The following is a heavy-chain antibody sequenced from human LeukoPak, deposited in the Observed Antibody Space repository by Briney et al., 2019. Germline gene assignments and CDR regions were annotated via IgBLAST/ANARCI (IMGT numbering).Heavy chain of an antibody. J-gene: IGHJ4*02. D-gene: IGHD1-1*01. CDR1: GGSISSRSYY. CDR3: ARSLQHRLLEFDY. CDR2: IYYSGST. V-gene: IGHV4-39*07. Sequence: SETLSLTCTVSGGSISSRSYYWGWIRRPPGKGLEWIGNIYYSGSTYYNPSLKSRVTISVDTSKNQFSLKLSSVTAADTAVYYCARSLQHRLLEFDYWGQGTLVTVSS.